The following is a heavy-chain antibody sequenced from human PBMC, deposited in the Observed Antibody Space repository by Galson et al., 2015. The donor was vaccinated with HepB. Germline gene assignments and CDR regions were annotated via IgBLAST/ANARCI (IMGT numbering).Heavy chain of an antibody. CDR1: GFTFSRYS. CDR2: ISSSSSTI. Sequence: SLRLSCAASGFTFSRYSMNWVRQAPGKGLEWVAYISSSSSTINYADSVKGRFTISRDNDKNSLYLQMNSLRDEDTAVYYCARERYSSGWYFYYGMDVWGQGTTVTVSS. CDR3: ARERYSSGWYFYYGMDV. D-gene: IGHD6-19*01. J-gene: IGHJ6*02. V-gene: IGHV3-48*02.